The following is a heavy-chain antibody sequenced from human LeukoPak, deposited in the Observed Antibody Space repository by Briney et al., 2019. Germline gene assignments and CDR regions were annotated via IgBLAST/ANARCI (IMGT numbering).Heavy chain of an antibody. CDR2: IRYDGSNK. CDR1: GFTFSSHG. V-gene: IGHV3-30*02. D-gene: IGHD3-10*01. J-gene: IGHJ4*02. CDR3: AKVSVMVRGGVIDY. Sequence: GSLRLSCAASGFTFSSHGMHWVRQAPGKGLEWVAFIRYDGSNKYYADSVKGRFTISRDNSKNTLYLQMNSLRAEDTAVYYCAKVSVMVRGGVIDYWGQGTLVTVSS.